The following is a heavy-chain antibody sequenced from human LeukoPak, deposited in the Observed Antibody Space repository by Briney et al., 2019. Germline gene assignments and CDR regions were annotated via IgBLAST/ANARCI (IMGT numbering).Heavy chain of an antibody. J-gene: IGHJ5*02. D-gene: IGHD2-2*01. CDR1: GYTFTGYY. CDR3: ARATAYCSSTSCYNWFDP. CDR2: INPNSGGT. V-gene: IGHV1-2*02. Sequence: APVKVSCKASGYTFTGYYMHWVRQAPGQGLEWMGWINPNSGGTNYAQKFQGRVTMTRDTSIRTAYMELSRLRSDDTAVYYCARATAYCSSTSCYNWFDPWGQGTLVTVSS.